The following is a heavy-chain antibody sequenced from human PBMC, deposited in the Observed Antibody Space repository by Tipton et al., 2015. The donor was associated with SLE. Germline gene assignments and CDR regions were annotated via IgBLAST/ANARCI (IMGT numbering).Heavy chain of an antibody. D-gene: IGHD2-15*01. CDR2: IYNSGST. V-gene: IGHV4-4*07. Sequence: TLSLTCTVSGGSIRTYYWSWNRQPAGQGLEWIGRIYNSGSTNNNPSLKSRITMSVDTSKNQISLRLTSVTAADTAVYYCAREVGYCTGGRCSPDSWGQGILVSVSP. J-gene: IGHJ4*02. CDR3: AREVGYCTGGRCSPDS. CDR1: GGSIRTYY.